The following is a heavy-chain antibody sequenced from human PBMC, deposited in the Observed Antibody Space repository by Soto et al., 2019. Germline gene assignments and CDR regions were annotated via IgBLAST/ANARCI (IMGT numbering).Heavy chain of an antibody. CDR1: GFTFSRYG. CDR2: MWYDGSNK. Sequence: QVQLVESGGGVVQPGRSLRLSCAASGFTFSRYGMHWVRRAPGKGLEWVAVMWYDGSNKYYADSVKGRFTISRDNSKNTLYLQMNSLRAEDTAVYYCARDGSVTYYYGMDAWGQGTTVTVSS. J-gene: IGHJ6*02. D-gene: IGHD3-10*01. V-gene: IGHV3-33*01. CDR3: ARDGSVTYYYGMDA.